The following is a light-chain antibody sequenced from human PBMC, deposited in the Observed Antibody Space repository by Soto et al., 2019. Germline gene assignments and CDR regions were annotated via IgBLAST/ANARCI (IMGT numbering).Light chain of an antibody. V-gene: IGKV3-11*01. CDR2: DTS. CDR3: QQRTNWRIT. CDR1: QSVSSS. Sequence: EIVLTQSPAALSFSPVERATLSCSASQSVSSSLAWYQQKPGQSPRLLIYDTSNRATGIPARFSGSGSGTDFTLTISSLEPEDFAVYYCQQRTNWRITFGQGTRLEIK. J-gene: IGKJ5*01.